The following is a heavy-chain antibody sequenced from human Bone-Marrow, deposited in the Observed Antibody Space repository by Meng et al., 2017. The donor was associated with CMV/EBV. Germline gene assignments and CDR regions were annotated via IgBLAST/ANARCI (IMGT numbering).Heavy chain of an antibody. J-gene: IGHJ4*02. V-gene: IGHV2-5*01. Sequence: SGPTLVKPTQTLTLTCSFPGFTPSADELGVGWFRQPPGKALEWLALIYWNDDKKYNPSLKTRLTISKDASKNHVVLIMTNMDPADTATYYCAHRPSYFASSGPNYFDYWGQGILVTVSS. D-gene: IGHD3-22*01. CDR2: IYWNDDK. CDR3: AHRPSYFASSGPNYFDY. CDR1: GFTPSADELG.